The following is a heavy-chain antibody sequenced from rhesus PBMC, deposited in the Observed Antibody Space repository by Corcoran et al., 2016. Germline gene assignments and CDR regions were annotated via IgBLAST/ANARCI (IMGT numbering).Heavy chain of an antibody. CDR1: GYSISSGYG. J-gene: IGHJ4*01. CDR2: ISYSGST. CDR3: ARDRSGSWDY. V-gene: IGHV4-122*02. Sequence: QLQLQESGPGLVKPSETLSLTCAVSGYSISSGYGWSWIRQPPGKRLEWIGYISYSGSTSYNPSLKSRVTISRDTSKNQFSLKLSSVTAADTAVYYCARDRSGSWDYWGQGVLVTVSS. D-gene: IGHD6-25*01.